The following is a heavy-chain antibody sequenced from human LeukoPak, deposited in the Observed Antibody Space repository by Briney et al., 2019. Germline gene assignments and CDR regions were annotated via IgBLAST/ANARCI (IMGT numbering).Heavy chain of an antibody. Sequence: ASVKVSCKASGYTFTSYGISWVRQAPGQGLEWMGWMNPNSGNTGYAQKFQGRVTMTRNTSISTAYMELSSLRSEDTAVYYCATPSYGSAYYWGQGTLVTVFS. CDR1: GYTFTSYG. D-gene: IGHD3-10*01. CDR2: MNPNSGNT. J-gene: IGHJ4*02. CDR3: ATPSYGSAYY. V-gene: IGHV1-8*02.